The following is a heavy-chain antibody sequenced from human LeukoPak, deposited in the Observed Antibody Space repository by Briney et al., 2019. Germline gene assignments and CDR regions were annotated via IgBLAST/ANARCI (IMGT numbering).Heavy chain of an antibody. V-gene: IGHV3-30-3*01. Sequence: GRSLRLSCAGSGFTFSSYAMYWVRQAPGKGLEWVAVISYDGSNKYYADSVKGRFTISRDNSKNTLYLQMNSLRPEDTAVYYCARTRPYGDYVSYYYYGMDVWGQGTTVTVSS. CDR3: ARTRPYGDYVSYYYYGMDV. CDR1: GFTFSSYA. CDR2: ISYDGSNK. D-gene: IGHD4-17*01. J-gene: IGHJ6*02.